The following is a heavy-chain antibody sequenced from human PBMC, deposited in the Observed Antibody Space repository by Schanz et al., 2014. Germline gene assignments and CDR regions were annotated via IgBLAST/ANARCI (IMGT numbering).Heavy chain of an antibody. Sequence: QVQLVESGGGVVQPGRSLRLSCAASGFTFSSYGMHWVRQAPGKGLEWVAIIWYDGSNKYYADSVKGRFTISRDNSKNTLFLQMSSLRAEDTAVYYCARPLGANYYYYGLDVWGQGTTVTVSS. CDR3: ARPLGANYYYYGLDV. CDR2: IWYDGSNK. V-gene: IGHV3-33*01. CDR1: GFTFSSYG. J-gene: IGHJ6*02.